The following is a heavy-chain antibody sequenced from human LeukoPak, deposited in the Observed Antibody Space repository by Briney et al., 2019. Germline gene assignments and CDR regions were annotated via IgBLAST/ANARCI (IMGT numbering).Heavy chain of an antibody. CDR2: MTRSSAI. Sequence: PGGSLRLSCTASGFSFTSYSMNWVRQAPGKGLEWVATMTRSSAIFYADYVKGRFTISGDNAKNSVYLQMNSLRDEDTAVYSCARAQTMFWEFDGFDIWGRGTKVTVSS. V-gene: IGHV3-48*02. CDR1: GFSFTSYS. D-gene: IGHD3-10*02. J-gene: IGHJ3*02. CDR3: ARAQTMFWEFDGFDI.